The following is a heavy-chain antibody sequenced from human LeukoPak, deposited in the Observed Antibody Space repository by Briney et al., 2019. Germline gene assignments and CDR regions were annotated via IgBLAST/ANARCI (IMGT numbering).Heavy chain of an antibody. J-gene: IGHJ3*02. D-gene: IGHD1-26*01. CDR1: GGSFSGYY. CDR2: INHSGST. Sequence: PSETLSLTCAVYGGSFSGYYWGWIRQPPGKGLEWIGEINHSGSTNYNPSLKSRVTISVDKSKNQFSLKLSSVTAADTAVYYCARASLIVGAPDIWGQGTMVTVSS. V-gene: IGHV4-34*01. CDR3: ARASLIVGAPDI.